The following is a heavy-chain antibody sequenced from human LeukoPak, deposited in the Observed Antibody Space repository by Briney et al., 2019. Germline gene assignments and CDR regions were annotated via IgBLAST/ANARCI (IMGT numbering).Heavy chain of an antibody. CDR2: IYYSGST. J-gene: IGHJ5*02. CDR1: GGSISSYY. Sequence: PSETLSLTCTVSGGSISSYYWSWIRQPPGKGLEWIGYIYYSGSTNYNPSLKSRVTISVDTSKNQFSLKLSSVTAADTAVYYCARVTSSPALEWFDPWGQGTLVTVSS. V-gene: IGHV4-59*12. CDR3: ARVTSSPALEWFDP. D-gene: IGHD6-13*01.